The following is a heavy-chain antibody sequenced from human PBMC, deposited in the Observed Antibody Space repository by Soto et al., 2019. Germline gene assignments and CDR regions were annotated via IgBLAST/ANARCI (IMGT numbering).Heavy chain of an antibody. Sequence: SETLSLTCTVSGGSISSYYWSWIRQPPGKGLEWIGYIYYSGSTNYNPSLKSRVTISVDTSKNQFSLKLSSVTAADTAVYYCARAQYYDILTGYYDYYYGMDVWGQGTTVTVSS. CDR3: ARAQYYDILTGYYDYYYGMDV. V-gene: IGHV4-59*01. J-gene: IGHJ6*02. CDR1: GGSISSYY. D-gene: IGHD3-9*01. CDR2: IYYSGST.